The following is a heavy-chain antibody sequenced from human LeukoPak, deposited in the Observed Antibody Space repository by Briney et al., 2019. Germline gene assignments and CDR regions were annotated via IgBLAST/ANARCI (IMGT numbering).Heavy chain of an antibody. J-gene: IGHJ4*02. CDR1: GGSITSGSYF. Sequence: PSHTLSLTCTVSGGSITSGSYFWPWIRQPAGKGLEWLARMQTNGNTNYNPSLQSRLPISLDPAKNPSSHQLRSFTARARVVFYCARGLSNAWEVQAYWGQGTLVTVSS. CDR2: MQTNGNT. D-gene: IGHD1-26*01. CDR3: ARGLSNAWEVQAY. V-gene: IGHV4-61*02.